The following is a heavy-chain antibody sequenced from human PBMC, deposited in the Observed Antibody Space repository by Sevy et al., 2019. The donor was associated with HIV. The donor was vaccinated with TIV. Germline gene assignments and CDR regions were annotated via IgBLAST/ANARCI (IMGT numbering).Heavy chain of an antibody. J-gene: IGHJ4*02. CDR2: ISSDGSST. CDR3: ARGNSGSFDY. D-gene: IGHD3-22*01. V-gene: IGHV3-74*01. CDR1: GFTFSSYW. Sequence: GGSLRLSCAASGFTFSSYWMHWVRHAPGKGLVWVSRISSDGSSTSYADSVRGRFTISRDNAKNTLYLQMNSLRAEDTAIYYCARGNSGSFDYWGQGTLVTGSS.